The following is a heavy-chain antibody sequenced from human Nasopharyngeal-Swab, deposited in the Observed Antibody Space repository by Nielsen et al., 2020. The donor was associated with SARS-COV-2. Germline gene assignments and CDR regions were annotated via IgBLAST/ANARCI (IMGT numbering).Heavy chain of an antibody. D-gene: IGHD2-2*02. Sequence: SVKVSCKASGGTFSSYAISWVRQAPGQGLEWMGRIIPIFGTANYAQKFQGRVTITADESTSTAYMELSSLRSEDTAVYYCARVSGYCSSTSCYTGGIDYWGQGTLVTVSS. CDR1: GGTFSSYA. CDR2: IIPIFGTA. J-gene: IGHJ4*02. V-gene: IGHV1-69*13. CDR3: ARVSGYCSSTSCYTGGIDY.